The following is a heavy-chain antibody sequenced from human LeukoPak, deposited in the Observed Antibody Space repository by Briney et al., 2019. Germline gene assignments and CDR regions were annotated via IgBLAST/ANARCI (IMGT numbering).Heavy chain of an antibody. D-gene: IGHD3-22*01. CDR2: ISSSSSYI. Sequence: GGSLRLPCAASGFTLSSYSMNWVRQAPGKGLEWVSSISSSSSYIYYADSVKGRFTISGDNAKNSLYLQMNSLRAEDTAVYYCARVRYYYDSSGYPFDYWGQGTLVTVSS. V-gene: IGHV3-21*01. J-gene: IGHJ4*02. CDR3: ARVRYYYDSSGYPFDY. CDR1: GFTLSSYS.